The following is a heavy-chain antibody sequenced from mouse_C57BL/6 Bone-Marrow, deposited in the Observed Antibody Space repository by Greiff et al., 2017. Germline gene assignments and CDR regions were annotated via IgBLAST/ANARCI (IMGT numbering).Heavy chain of an antibody. CDR2: IDPSDSYT. J-gene: IGHJ2*01. CDR3: ARKLGLWGSYYFDY. D-gene: IGHD4-1*01. V-gene: IGHV1-69*01. CDR1: GYTFTSYW. Sequence: QVQLKQPGAELVMPGASVKLSCKASGYTFTSYWMHWVKQRPGQGLEWIGEIDPSDSYTNYNQKFKGKSTLTVDKSSSTAYMQLSSLTSEDSAVYYCARKLGLWGSYYFDYWGQGTTLTVSS.